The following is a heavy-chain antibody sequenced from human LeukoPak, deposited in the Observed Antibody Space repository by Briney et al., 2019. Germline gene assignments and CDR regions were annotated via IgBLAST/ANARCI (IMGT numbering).Heavy chain of an antibody. Sequence: GGSLRLSCAASGFTLSSYAMSWVRQAPGKGLEWVSGISGSGVVTNYADSVKGRFTISRDNSKNTLYLQMNSLRAEDTAVFYCAKAIAVAGRSYYNYGMDVWGQGTTVTVSS. D-gene: IGHD6-19*01. CDR3: AKAIAVAGRSYYNYGMDV. J-gene: IGHJ6*02. CDR1: GFTLSSYA. CDR2: ISGSGVVT. V-gene: IGHV3-23*01.